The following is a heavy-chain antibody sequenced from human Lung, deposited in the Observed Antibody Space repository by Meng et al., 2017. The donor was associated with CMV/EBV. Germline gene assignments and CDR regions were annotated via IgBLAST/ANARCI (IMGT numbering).Heavy chain of an antibody. J-gene: IGHJ4*02. Sequence: GGSXRLXXVGSGFTFNNYALSWVRQAPGKRLEWVSGINDNGNSVSYPDSVKGRFIISRDNSKNTLYLQMNSLTVEDTAVYYCAKADCGSGGCKLIDYWGQGXLVTVSS. CDR2: INDNGNSV. D-gene: IGHD2-15*01. V-gene: IGHV3-23*01. CDR3: AKADCGSGGCKLIDY. CDR1: GFTFNNYA.